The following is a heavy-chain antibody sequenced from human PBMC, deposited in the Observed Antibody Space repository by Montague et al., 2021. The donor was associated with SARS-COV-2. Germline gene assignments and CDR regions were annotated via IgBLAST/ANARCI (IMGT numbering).Heavy chain of an antibody. CDR1: GASITTGFYY. V-gene: IGHV4-61*02. CDR3: ARFGTGSLDFDL. CDR2: IRATGHT. D-gene: IGHD3/OR15-3a*01. J-gene: IGHJ4*02. Sequence: TLSLTCTVSGASITTGFYYWIWIRQPTGRGREGIGRIRATGHTNYNICLESRVFMSVDTSTNQFSLSLNSVTAADTALYYCARFGTGSLDFDLWGQGTLVTVSS.